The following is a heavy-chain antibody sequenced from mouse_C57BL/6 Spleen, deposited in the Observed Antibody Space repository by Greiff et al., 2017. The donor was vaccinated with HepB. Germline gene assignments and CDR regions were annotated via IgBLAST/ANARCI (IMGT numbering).Heavy chain of an antibody. J-gene: IGHJ4*01. V-gene: IGHV1-82*01. CDR3: ARSSYDYLAMDY. D-gene: IGHD2-10*01. Sequence: LVESGPELVKPGASVKISCKASGYAFSSSWMNWVKQRPGKGLEWIGRIYPGDGDTNYNGKFKGKATLTADKSSSTAYMQLSSLTSEDSAVYFCARSSYDYLAMDYWGQGTSVTVSS. CDR2: IYPGDGDT. CDR1: GYAFSSSW.